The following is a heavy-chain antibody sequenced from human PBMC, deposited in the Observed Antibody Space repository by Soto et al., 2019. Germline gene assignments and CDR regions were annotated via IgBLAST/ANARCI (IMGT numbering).Heavy chain of an antibody. J-gene: IGHJ4*02. CDR2: INHSGST. V-gene: IGHV4-34*01. D-gene: IGHD3-3*01. Sequence: SETLSLTCAVYGGSFSGYYWSWIRQPPGKGLEWIGEINHSGSTNYNPSLKSRVTISVDTSKNQFSLKLSSVTAADTAVYYCARLDFGGSRGPWAHFDYWGQGIAVTVS. CDR3: ARLDFGGSRGPWAHFDY. CDR1: GGSFSGYY.